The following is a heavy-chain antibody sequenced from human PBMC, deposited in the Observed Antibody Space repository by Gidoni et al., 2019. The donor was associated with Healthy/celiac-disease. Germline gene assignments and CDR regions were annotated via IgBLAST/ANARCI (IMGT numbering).Heavy chain of an antibody. CDR3: ATDHGTGGDQPRFGLGY. D-gene: IGHD2-2*01. V-gene: IGHV1-24*01. J-gene: IGHJ4*02. Sequence: GFDPEDGETIYAQKFQGRVTMTEDTSTDTAYMELSSLRAEDTAGYYCATDHGTGGDQPRFGLGYWGQGTLVTVSS. CDR2: FDPEDGET.